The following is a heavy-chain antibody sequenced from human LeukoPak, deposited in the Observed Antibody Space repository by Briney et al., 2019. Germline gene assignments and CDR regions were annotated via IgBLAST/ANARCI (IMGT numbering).Heavy chain of an antibody. CDR2: IVPIFGKT. Sequence: ASVTVSCKHSGGSFSSKIIGWVRQATGQGLEWMGGIVPIFGKTKYAQKFQGRVTITTDESSSTAYMELSSLRSDDTAIYYCARGWGIPAPISWFDPWGQGTLVTVSS. V-gene: IGHV1-69*05. CDR3: ARGWGIPAPISWFDP. D-gene: IGHD2-2*01. J-gene: IGHJ5*02. CDR1: GGSFSSKI.